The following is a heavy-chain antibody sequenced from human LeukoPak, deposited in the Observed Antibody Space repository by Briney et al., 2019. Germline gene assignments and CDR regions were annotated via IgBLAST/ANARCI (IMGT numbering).Heavy chain of an antibody. J-gene: IGHJ6*02. CDR3: ARTYYDFWSGQSTYGMDV. CDR2: ITYDGSNK. Sequence: GGSLRLSCAASGFTFSSYAMNWVRQAPGKGLEWVAVITYDGSNKYYADSVKGRFTISRDNSKNTLYLQMNSLRAEDTAVYYCARTYYDFWSGQSTYGMDVWGQGTTVTVSS. V-gene: IGHV3-30-3*01. D-gene: IGHD3-3*01. CDR1: GFTFSSYA.